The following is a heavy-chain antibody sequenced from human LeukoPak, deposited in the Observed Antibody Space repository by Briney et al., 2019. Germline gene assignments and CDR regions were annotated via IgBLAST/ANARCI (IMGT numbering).Heavy chain of an antibody. V-gene: IGHV4-34*01. J-gene: IGHJ4*02. Sequence: SETLSLTCAVYGGSFTDYYWSWIRQPPGKGLEWTGEINHSGSTIYKPSLKSRVTISVDTSKNQFSLKLSSVTAADTAVYYCARRGNSGYDYWGQGTLVTVSS. CDR1: GGSFTDYY. CDR3: ARRGNSGYDY. CDR2: INHSGST. D-gene: IGHD5-12*01.